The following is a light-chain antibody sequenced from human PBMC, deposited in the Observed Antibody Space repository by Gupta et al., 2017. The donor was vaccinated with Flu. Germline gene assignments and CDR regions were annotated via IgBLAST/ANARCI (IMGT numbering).Light chain of an antibody. Sequence: QSALTQPRSVSGSPGQSVTVSCTGTSSDVGGYQYVPWYQQHPGKAPKLMIYDVSKRPSGVPDRFSGSKSGNTASLTISGLQAEDEADYYCCSYASSYTHVVFGGGTKLTVL. V-gene: IGLV2-11*01. CDR2: DVS. CDR3: CSYASSYTHVV. J-gene: IGLJ2*01. CDR1: SSDVGGYQY.